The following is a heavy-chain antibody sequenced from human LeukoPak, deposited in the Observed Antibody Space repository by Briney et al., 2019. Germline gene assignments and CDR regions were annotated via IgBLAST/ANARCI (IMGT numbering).Heavy chain of an antibody. CDR2: IIPILGIA. D-gene: IGHD6-13*01. V-gene: IGHV1-69*04. CDR3: ARDAGAAALFDY. Sequence: ASVKVSCKASGGTFSSYAISWVRQAPGQGLEWMGRIIPILGIANYAQKFQGRVTITADKSTSTAYMELSSLRSEDTAVYYCARDAGAAALFDYWGQGTLVTVSS. CDR1: GGTFSSYA. J-gene: IGHJ4*02.